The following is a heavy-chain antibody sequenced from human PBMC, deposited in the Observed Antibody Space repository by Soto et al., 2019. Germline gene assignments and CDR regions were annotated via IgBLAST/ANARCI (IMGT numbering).Heavy chain of an antibody. J-gene: IGHJ5*02. D-gene: IGHD3-22*01. CDR3: ARASDYYDSSGYCA. Sequence: QVQLQESGPGLVKPSCTLSLTCAVSGGSISRSNWWSWVRQPPVKGLEWIGEIYHSGSTNYNPSLTSRVTISVDKSKNQCSLKPSSVTAADTAVYYCARASDYYDSSGYCAWGQGALVTVS. CDR2: IYHSGST. V-gene: IGHV4-4*02. CDR1: GGSISRSNW.